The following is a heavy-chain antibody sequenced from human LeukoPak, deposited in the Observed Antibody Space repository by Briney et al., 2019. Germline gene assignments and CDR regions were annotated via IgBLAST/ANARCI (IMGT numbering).Heavy chain of an antibody. V-gene: IGHV3-48*03. CDR1: GFTFSNYG. D-gene: IGHD4-17*01. CDR3: ARDGPIWSTTGNPFDY. Sequence: HPGGSLRLSCAASGFTFSNYGMHWVRRAPGKGLEWVSYISSSGSTIYYADSVKGRFTISRDNAKNSLYLQMNSLRAEDTAVYYCARDGPIWSTTGNPFDYWGQGTLVTVSS. CDR2: ISSSGSTI. J-gene: IGHJ4*02.